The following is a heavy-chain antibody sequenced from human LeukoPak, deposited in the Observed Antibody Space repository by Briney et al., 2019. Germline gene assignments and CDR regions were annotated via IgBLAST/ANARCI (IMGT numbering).Heavy chain of an antibody. CDR1: GFTFSSYW. V-gene: IGHV3-74*01. Sequence: GGSLRLSCAASGFTFSSYWMHWVRQAPGKGLVWVSRIKSDGSFTSYADSVKGRFTISRDNAKNTLYLQMNSLRPEDTAVYYCARGNWDFDYWGQGTPATVSS. CDR3: ARGNWDFDY. D-gene: IGHD7-27*01. CDR2: IKSDGSFT. J-gene: IGHJ4*02.